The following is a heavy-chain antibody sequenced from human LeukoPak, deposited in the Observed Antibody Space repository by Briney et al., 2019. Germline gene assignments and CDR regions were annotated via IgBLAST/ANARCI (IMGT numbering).Heavy chain of an antibody. CDR2: IYHSGIT. J-gene: IGHJ4*02. Sequence: PSETLSLTCTVSGGSINNYNYYWGWIRQPPGKGLEWIGNIYHSGITYYNHFNSSLKSRVTISIDTSKNQFSLRLTSVTAADTAVYFCATLVSTRYYFDYWGQGTLVTVSS. V-gene: IGHV4-39*01. D-gene: IGHD5/OR15-5a*01. CDR1: GGSINNYNYY. CDR3: ATLVSTRYYFDY.